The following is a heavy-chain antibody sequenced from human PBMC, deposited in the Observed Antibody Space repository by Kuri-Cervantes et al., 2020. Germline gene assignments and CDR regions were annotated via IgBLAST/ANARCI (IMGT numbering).Heavy chain of an antibody. Sequence: SETLSLTCTVSGGSISSGGYYWSWIRQHPGKGLEWIGYIYYSGSTYYNPSLKSRVTISVDTSKNQFSLKLSSVTAADTAVYYRAVKVGADNNWFDPWGQGTLVTVSS. V-gene: IGHV4-31*03. D-gene: IGHD1-26*01. CDR1: GGSISSGGYY. CDR2: IYYSGST. CDR3: AVKVGADNNWFDP. J-gene: IGHJ5*02.